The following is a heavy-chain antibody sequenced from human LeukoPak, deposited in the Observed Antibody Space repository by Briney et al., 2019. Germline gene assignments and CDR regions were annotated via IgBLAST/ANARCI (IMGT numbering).Heavy chain of an antibody. Sequence: SETLSLTCTVSGGSISSSRYYWGWIRQPPGKGLEWIGSIYYSGSTYYNPSLKSRVTISVDTSKNQFSLKLSSVTAADTAVYYCARDPPLVSSGSYYAAYYFDYWGQGTLVTVSS. D-gene: IGHD1-26*01. CDR2: IYYSGST. V-gene: IGHV4-39*07. J-gene: IGHJ4*02. CDR1: GGSISSSRYY. CDR3: ARDPPLVSSGSYYAAYYFDY.